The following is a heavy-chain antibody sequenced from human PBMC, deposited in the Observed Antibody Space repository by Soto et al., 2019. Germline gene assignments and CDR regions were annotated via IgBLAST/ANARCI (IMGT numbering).Heavy chain of an antibody. CDR3: ARDSRTMRYYYYYYYMDV. V-gene: IGHV4-59*01. Sequence: QVQLQESGPGLVKPSETLSLTCTVSGGSISSYYWSWIRQPPGKGLEWIGYIYYSGSTNYNPSLKSRVTISVDTSTNQFSLKLSSVTAADTAVYYCARDSRTMRYYYYYYYMDVWGKGTTVTVSS. J-gene: IGHJ6*03. D-gene: IGHD2-8*01. CDR2: IYYSGST. CDR1: GGSISSYY.